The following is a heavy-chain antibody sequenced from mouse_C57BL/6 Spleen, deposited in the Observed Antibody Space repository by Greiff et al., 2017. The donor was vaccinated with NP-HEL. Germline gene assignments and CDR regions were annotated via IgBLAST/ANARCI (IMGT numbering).Heavy chain of an antibody. V-gene: IGHV5-17*01. CDR3: ARGWLLRGLDY. J-gene: IGHJ2*01. D-gene: IGHD2-3*01. CDR2: ISSGSSTI. Sequence: EVMLVESGGGLVTPGGSLKLSCAASGFTFSDYGMHWVRQAPEKGLEWVAYISSGSSTIYYADTVKGRFTISRDNAKNTLFLQMTSLRSEDTAMYYCARGWLLRGLDYWGQGTTLTVSS. CDR1: GFTFSDYG.